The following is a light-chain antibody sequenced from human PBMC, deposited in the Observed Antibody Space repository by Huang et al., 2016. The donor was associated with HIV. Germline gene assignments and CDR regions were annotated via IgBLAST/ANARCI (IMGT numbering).Light chain of an antibody. V-gene: IGKV1D-13*01. Sequence: AIQLTQSPSSLSASVGDRVTITCRASHGISSALAWYQQKPGKAPKLLIYDASSLESGVPSRFSGSGSGTDFTLTISSLQPEDFATYYCQQFNNYPLITFGQGTRLEIK. CDR1: HGISSA. CDR2: DAS. CDR3: QQFNNYPLIT. J-gene: IGKJ5*01.